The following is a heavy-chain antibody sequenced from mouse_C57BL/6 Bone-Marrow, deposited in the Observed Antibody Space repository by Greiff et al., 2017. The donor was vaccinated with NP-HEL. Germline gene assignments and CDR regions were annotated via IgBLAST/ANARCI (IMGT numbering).Heavy chain of an antibody. Sequence: VQLQQPGAELVKPGASVKMSCKASGYTFTSYWITWVKQRPGQGLEWIGDIYPGSGSTNYNEKFKSKATLTVDKSSSTAYMQLSSLTSEDSAVYYCARSGDGYSYAMDYWGQGTSVTVSS. CDR3: ARSGDGYSYAMDY. J-gene: IGHJ4*01. D-gene: IGHD2-3*01. CDR2: IYPGSGST. V-gene: IGHV1-55*01. CDR1: GYTFTSYW.